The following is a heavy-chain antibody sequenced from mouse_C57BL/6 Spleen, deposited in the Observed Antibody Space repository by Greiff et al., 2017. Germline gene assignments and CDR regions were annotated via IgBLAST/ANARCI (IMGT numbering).Heavy chain of an antibody. CDR2: IHPNSGST. Sequence: VQLQQPGAELVKPGASVKLSCKASGYTFTSYWMHWVKQRPGQGLEWIGMIHPNSGSTNYNEKFKSKATLTVDKSSSTAYMQLSSLTSEDSAVYYCASLTTVGGYFDVWGTGTTVTVSS. CDR3: ASLTTVGGYFDV. V-gene: IGHV1-64*01. CDR1: GYTFTSYW. J-gene: IGHJ1*03. D-gene: IGHD1-1*01.